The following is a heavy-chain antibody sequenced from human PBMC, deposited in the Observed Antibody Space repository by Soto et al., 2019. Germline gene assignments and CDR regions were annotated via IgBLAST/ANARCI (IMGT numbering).Heavy chain of an antibody. V-gene: IGHV3-33*01. CDR3: AREWIQLRFFDY. Sequence: PWWSLRLSCSESVFTFRSYGMHWVRQAPGKGLEWVAVIWYDGSNKYYADSVKGRFTISRDNSKNTLYLQMNSLRAEDTAVYYCAREWIQLRFFDYWGQGTLVTVSS. J-gene: IGHJ4*02. CDR2: IWYDGSNK. D-gene: IGHD5-18*01. CDR1: VFTFRSYG.